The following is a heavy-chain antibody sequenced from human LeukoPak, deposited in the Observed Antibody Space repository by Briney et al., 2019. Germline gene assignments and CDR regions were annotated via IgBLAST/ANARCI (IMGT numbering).Heavy chain of an antibody. CDR3: ARDQVAAAGTADY. Sequence: GGSLRLSCAASGFTFSSYWMSWVRQAPGKGLEWVANIKQDGSERNYVDSVKGRFTISRDNAKNSLYLQMNSLRAEDTAVYYCARDQVAAAGTADYWGQGTLVTVSS. V-gene: IGHV3-7*01. CDR2: IKQDGSER. CDR1: GFTFSSYW. D-gene: IGHD6-13*01. J-gene: IGHJ4*02.